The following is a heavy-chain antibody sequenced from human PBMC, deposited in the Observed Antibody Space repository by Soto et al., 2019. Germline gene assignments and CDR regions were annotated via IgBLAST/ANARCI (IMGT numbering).Heavy chain of an antibody. D-gene: IGHD3-3*01. CDR1: GFTFSSYS. CDR3: ARSRGYDFWSGYPYYYGMDV. CDR2: ISSSSSYI. Sequence: GSLRLSCAASGFTFSSYSMNWVRQAPGKGLEWVSSISSSSSYIYYADSVKGRFTISRDNAKNSLYLQMNSLRAEDTAVYYCARSRGYDFWSGYPYYYGMDVWGQGTTVTVSS. J-gene: IGHJ6*02. V-gene: IGHV3-21*01.